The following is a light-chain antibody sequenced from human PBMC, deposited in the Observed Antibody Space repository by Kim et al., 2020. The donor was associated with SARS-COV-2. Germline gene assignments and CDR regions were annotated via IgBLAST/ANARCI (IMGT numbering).Light chain of an antibody. CDR1: QSVQNW. Sequence: PASVGDTLTITCRASQSVQNWPAWYQQIPGQAPKLLIEKASELQPGVPTRFSGSGFGTHFTLTITTLQPSDFATYYCQQYHSHSTFGQGTKVDIK. CDR3: QQYHSHST. J-gene: IGKJ1*01. CDR2: KAS. V-gene: IGKV1-5*03.